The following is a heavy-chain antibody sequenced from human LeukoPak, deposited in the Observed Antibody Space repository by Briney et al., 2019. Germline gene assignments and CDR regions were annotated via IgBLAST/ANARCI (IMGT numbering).Heavy chain of an antibody. CDR2: INPSGGST. Sequence: ASVKVSCKASGYTFTSYYMHWVRQAPGQGLEWMGIINPSGGSTSYAQKFQGRVTMTRDTSTSTVYMELSSLRSEDTAVYYCARDLRITIFGVVIKDSWFDPWGQGTLVTVSS. D-gene: IGHD3-3*01. V-gene: IGHV1-46*01. J-gene: IGHJ5*02. CDR1: GYTFTSYY. CDR3: ARDLRITIFGVVIKDSWFDP.